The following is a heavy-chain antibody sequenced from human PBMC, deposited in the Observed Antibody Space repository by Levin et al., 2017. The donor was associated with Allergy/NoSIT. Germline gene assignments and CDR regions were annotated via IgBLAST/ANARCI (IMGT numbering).Heavy chain of an antibody. V-gene: IGHV5-51*01. CDR1: GYSFTSYW. Sequence: GASVKVSCKGSGYSFTSYWIGWVRQMPGKGLEWMGIIYPGDSDTRYSPSFQGQVTISADKSISTAYLQWSSLKASDTAMYYCARLVVVAATPGAFDIWGQGTMVTVSS. CDR3: ARLVVVAATPGAFDI. CDR2: IYPGDSDT. D-gene: IGHD2-15*01. J-gene: IGHJ3*02.